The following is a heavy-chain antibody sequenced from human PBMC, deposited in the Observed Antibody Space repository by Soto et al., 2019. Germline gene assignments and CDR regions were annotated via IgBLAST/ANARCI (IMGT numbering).Heavy chain of an antibody. Sequence: SETLSPSRTFSFGSLIVTNVFLGRVRQPQGKGLEWIGNIDYSGTAYFSPSLATRVTFHVDTSKNQFYITLYSVTAADTDVYYCARITGRHLDYWGQGSLVTVSS. V-gene: IGHV4-39*01. CDR1: FGSLIVTNVF. CDR2: IDYSGTA. CDR3: ARITGRHLDY. D-gene: IGHD1-20*01. J-gene: IGHJ4*02.